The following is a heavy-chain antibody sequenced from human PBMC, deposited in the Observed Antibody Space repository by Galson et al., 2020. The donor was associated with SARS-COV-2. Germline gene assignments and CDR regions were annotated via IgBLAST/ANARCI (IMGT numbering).Heavy chain of an antibody. D-gene: IGHD3-16*01. CDR2: ISSSGNTI. J-gene: IGHJ4*02. V-gene: IGHV3-11*01. CDR1: GFTFSDYY. Sequence: KIGESLKFSCAASGFTFSDYYMSWIRQAPGKGLEWVSYISSSGNTIYYADSVKGRFTISRDNAKNSLYLQMNSLRAEDTAVYYCARETLRGGFYYWGQGTLVTVSS. CDR3: ARETLRGGFYY.